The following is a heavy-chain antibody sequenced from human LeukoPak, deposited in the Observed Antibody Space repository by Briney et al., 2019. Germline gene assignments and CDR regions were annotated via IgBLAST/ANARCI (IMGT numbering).Heavy chain of an antibody. CDR1: GGSISSGGYY. J-gene: IGHJ4*02. D-gene: IGHD5-18*01. CDR2: IYHSGST. Sequence: SETLSLTCTVSGGSISSGGYYWSWIRQPPGKGLEWIGYIYHSGSTYYNPSLKSRVTISVDTSKNQFSLKLSSVTAADTAVYYCAREQYSYYDYWGQGTLVTVSS. CDR3: AREQYSYYDY. V-gene: IGHV4-30-2*01.